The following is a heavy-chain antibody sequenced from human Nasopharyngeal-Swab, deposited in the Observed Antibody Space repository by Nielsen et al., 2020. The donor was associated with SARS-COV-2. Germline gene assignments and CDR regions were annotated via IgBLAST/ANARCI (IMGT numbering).Heavy chain of an antibody. CDR2: INHSGSA. CDR1: GGSFSGYY. D-gene: IGHD3-10*01. CDR3: APRGGAVANRY. V-gene: IGHV4-34*01. J-gene: IGHJ4*02. Sequence: SETLSLTCAVYGGSFSGYYWSWIRQPPGQGLEWIGEINHSGSATYNASLKSRVTISVDTSKNQFSLKLTSVTAADTAVYYCAPRGGAVANRYWGQGTLVSVSS.